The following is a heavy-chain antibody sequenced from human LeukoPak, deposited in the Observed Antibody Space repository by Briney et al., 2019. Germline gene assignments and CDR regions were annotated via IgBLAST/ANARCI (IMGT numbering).Heavy chain of an antibody. Sequence: SETLSLTCTVSGGSISSGGYYWSWIRQHPVKGLEWIGYIYYSGSTYYNPSLKSRVTISVDTSKNQFSLKLSSVTAADTAVYYCARHYGGSHDAFDIWGQGTMVTVSS. J-gene: IGHJ3*02. CDR2: IYYSGST. CDR1: GGSISSGGYY. CDR3: ARHYGGSHDAFDI. D-gene: IGHD4-23*01. V-gene: IGHV4-31*03.